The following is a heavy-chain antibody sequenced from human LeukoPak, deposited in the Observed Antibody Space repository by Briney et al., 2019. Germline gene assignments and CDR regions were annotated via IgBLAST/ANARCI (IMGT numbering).Heavy chain of an antibody. V-gene: IGHV4-34*01. J-gene: IGHJ5*02. CDR2: INHSGST. CDR3: ARGRQYYDFWSGYYTGIWFDP. D-gene: IGHD3-3*01. Sequence: SETLSLTCAVYGGSFSGYYCSWIRQPPGKGLEWIGEINHSGSTNYNPSLKSRVTISVDTSKNQFSLKLSSVTAADTAVYYCARGRQYYDFWSGYYTGIWFDPWGQGTLVTVSS. CDR1: GGSFSGYY.